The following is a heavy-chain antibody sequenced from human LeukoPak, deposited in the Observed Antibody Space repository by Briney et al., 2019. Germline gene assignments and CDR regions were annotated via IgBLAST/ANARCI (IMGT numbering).Heavy chain of an antibody. CDR3: AGKRLDY. CDR2: ISYDGSNK. Sequence: PGGSLRLSCAASGFTFSSYGMHWVRQAPGKGLEWVAVISYDGSNKYYADSVKGRFTISRDNSKNTLYLQMNSLRAEDTAVYYCAGKRLDYWGQGTLVTVSS. J-gene: IGHJ4*02. CDR1: GFTFSSYG. V-gene: IGHV3-30*03.